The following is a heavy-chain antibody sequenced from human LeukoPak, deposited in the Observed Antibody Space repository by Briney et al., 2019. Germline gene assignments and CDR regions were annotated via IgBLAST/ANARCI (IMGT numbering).Heavy chain of an antibody. Sequence: GGSLRLSCAASGFTFSSYAMSWVRQAPGRGLEWVSAISGSGGSTYYADSVKGRFTISRDNSKNTLYLQMNSLRAEDTAVYYCARAAPLRYFDWLCLDYWGQGTLVTVSS. V-gene: IGHV3-23*01. CDR3: ARAAPLRYFDWLCLDY. CDR2: ISGSGGST. D-gene: IGHD3-9*01. CDR1: GFTFSSYA. J-gene: IGHJ4*02.